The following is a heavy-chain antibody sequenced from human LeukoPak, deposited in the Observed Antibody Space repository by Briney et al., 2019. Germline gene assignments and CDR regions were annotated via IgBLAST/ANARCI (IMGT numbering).Heavy chain of an antibody. CDR2: TKYRSKWIY. V-gene: IGHV6-1*01. D-gene: IGHD5-18*01. CDR1: GDSVSSSSVA. Sequence: PSQTLSLTCVISGDSVSSSSVAWNWIRQSPSRGLEWLGKTKYRSKWIYDYAVSVNSRMTINADTSKNQFSLQLNSVTPEDTAVYYCARINSFANDYWGQGILVTVSS. J-gene: IGHJ4*02. CDR3: ARINSFANDY.